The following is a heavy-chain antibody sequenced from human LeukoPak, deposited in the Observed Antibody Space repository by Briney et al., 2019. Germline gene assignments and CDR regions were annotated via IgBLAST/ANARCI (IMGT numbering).Heavy chain of an antibody. Sequence: WGSLRLSCAAYGFSFSSYAMSWVRQAPGKGLEWVSAISGSGGSTYYADSVKGRFTISRDNSKNTLYLQMNSLRAEDTAVYYCAKDAVGPTGGNAFDIWGQGTMVTVSS. CDR3: AKDAVGPTGGNAFDI. CDR2: ISGSGGST. CDR1: GFSFSSYA. D-gene: IGHD1-26*01. J-gene: IGHJ3*02. V-gene: IGHV3-23*01.